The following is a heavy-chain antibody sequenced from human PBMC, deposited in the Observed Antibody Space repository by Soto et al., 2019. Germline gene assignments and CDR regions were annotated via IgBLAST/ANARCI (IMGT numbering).Heavy chain of an antibody. CDR3: AIRDSNAYSYTNDNGMDD. J-gene: IGHJ6*02. V-gene: IGHV5-51*01. CDR2: IYPGDSDT. D-gene: IGHD5-18*01. CDR1: RYSHARYR. Sequence: PXESLNTSWKGARYSHARYRLRWVPPAPGKGLEWMGIIYPGDSDTRYSPSFQGQVTISADKSISTAYLQWSSLKASDTAMYYCAIRDSNAYSYTNDNGMDDWGQGTPVTVSS.